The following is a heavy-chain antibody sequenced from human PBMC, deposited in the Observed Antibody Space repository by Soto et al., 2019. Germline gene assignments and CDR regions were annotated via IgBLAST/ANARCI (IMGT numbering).Heavy chain of an antibody. J-gene: IGHJ4*02. D-gene: IGHD2-15*01. CDR3: ARGQIYCSGGSCYGVYGFDY. V-gene: IGHV1-8*01. Sequence: ASVKVSCKASGYTFTSYDINWVRQATGQGLEWMGWMNPNSGNTDYAQKFQGRVTMTRNTSISTAYMELSSLRSEDTAVYYCARGQIYCSGGSCYGVYGFDYWGQGTLVTVSS. CDR2: MNPNSGNT. CDR1: GYTFTSYD.